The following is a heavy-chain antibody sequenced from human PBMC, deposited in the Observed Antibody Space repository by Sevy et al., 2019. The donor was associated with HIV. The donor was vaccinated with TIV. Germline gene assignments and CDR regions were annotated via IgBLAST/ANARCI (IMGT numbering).Heavy chain of an antibody. CDR1: GYTFTSYW. J-gene: IGHJ4*02. D-gene: IGHD3-10*01. Sequence: GESLKISCKGSGYTFTSYWIGWVRQMPGKGLEWMGIIYPGDTNTKYSPSFQGQVTISADKSISTAYLQWSSLKASDTAIYYCAKYGEFFENWGQGTLVTVSS. CDR2: IYPGDTNT. CDR3: AKYGEFFEN. V-gene: IGHV5-51*01.